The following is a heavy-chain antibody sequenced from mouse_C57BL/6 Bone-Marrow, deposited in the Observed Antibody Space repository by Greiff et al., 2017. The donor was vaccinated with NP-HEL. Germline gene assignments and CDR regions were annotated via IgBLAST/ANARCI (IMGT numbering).Heavy chain of an antibody. D-gene: IGHD1-1*01. V-gene: IGHV3-1*01. CDR1: GYSITSGYD. CDR2: ISYSGST. Sequence: EVQRVESGPGMVKPSQSLSLTCTVTGYSITSGYDWHWIRHFPGNKLEWMGYISYSGSTNYNPSLKSRISITHDTSKNHFFLKLNSVTTEDTATYYCARRDYGSFFDYWGQGTTLTVSS. J-gene: IGHJ2*01. CDR3: ARRDYGSFFDY.